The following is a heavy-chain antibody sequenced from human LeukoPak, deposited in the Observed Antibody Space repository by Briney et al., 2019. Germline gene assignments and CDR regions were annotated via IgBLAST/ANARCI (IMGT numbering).Heavy chain of an antibody. V-gene: IGHV1-8*02. D-gene: IGHD3-10*01. CDR3: AREGGSGSYYYYYYYGMDV. Sequence: ASVKVSCKASGYTFTSYGISWVRQAPGQGLEWMGWMNPNSGNTGYAQKFQGRVTMTRNTSISTAYMELSSLRSEDTAVYYCAREGGSGSYYYYYYYGMDVWGQGTTVTVSS. J-gene: IGHJ6*02. CDR2: MNPNSGNT. CDR1: GYTFTSYG.